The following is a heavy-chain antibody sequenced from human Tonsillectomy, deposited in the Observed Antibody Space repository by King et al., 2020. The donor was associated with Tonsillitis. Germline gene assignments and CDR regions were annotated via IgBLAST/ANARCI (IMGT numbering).Heavy chain of an antibody. J-gene: IGHJ4*02. Sequence: QLQESGPGLVKPSQTLSLTCTVSGGPITSGDFYWSWIRQPPGKGLEWIGYIFYSGGTYYNPSLKSRVNISIDTSKNQFSLKLSFVTAADTAVYYCARGFYYRNYYDSSGYDYWGQGTLVTVSS. V-gene: IGHV4-30-4*01. CDR3: ARGFYYRNYYDSSGYDY. CDR2: IFYSGGT. D-gene: IGHD3-22*01. CDR1: GGPITSGDFY.